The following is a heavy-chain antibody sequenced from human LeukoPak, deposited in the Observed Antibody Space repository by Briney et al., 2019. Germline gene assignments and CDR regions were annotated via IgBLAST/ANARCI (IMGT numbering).Heavy chain of an antibody. CDR3: ARDGCSSTSCYPGSAVVIRAFDI. J-gene: IGHJ3*02. CDR1: GGTFSSYA. V-gene: IGHV1-69*04. D-gene: IGHD2-2*01. CDR2: IIPILGIA. Sequence: SVKVSCKASGGTFSSYAISWVRQAPGQGLEWMGRIIPILGIANYAQKFQGRVTITADKSTSTAYMELSSLRSEDTAVYYCARDGCSSTSCYPGSAVVIRAFDIWGQGTMVTVSS.